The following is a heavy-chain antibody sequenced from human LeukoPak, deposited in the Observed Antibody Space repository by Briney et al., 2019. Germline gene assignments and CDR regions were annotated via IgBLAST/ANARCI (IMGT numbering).Heavy chain of an antibody. V-gene: IGHV1-2*02. CDR1: GYTFTGYY. Sequence: ASVKVSCKASGYTFTGYYMHWVRQAPGQGLEWMGWINPNSGGTNYAQKFQGRVTMTRDTSISTAYMELSRLRSDDTAVYYCARGGGSSGWFLVGAFDIWGQGTMVTVSS. CDR2: INPNSGGT. D-gene: IGHD6-19*01. CDR3: ARGGGSSGWFLVGAFDI. J-gene: IGHJ3*02.